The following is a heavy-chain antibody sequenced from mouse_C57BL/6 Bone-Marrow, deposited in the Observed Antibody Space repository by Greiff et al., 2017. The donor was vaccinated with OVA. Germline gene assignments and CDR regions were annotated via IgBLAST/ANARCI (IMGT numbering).Heavy chain of an antibody. CDR1: GFTFSSYT. J-gene: IGHJ2*01. V-gene: IGHV5-9*01. Sequence: EVKLVESGGGLVKPGGSLKLSCAASGFTFSSYTMSWVRQTPEKRLEWVATISGGGGNTYYPDSVKGRFTISRDNAKNTLYLQMSSLRSEDTALYYCARRDWDNYFDYGGQGTTLTVSS. CDR3: ARRDWDNYFDY. D-gene: IGHD4-1*01. CDR2: ISGGGGNT.